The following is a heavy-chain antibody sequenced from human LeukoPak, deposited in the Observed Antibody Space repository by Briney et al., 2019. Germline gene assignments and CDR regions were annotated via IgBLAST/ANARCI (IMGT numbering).Heavy chain of an antibody. Sequence: GGTLRLSCAASGFTFSSYGMSWVRQAPGKGLEWVSAISGSGGSTYYADSVKGRFTISRDNSKNTLYLQMNSLRAEDTAVYYCARRRDSGSLQHFDYWGQGTLVTVSS. CDR1: GFTFSSYG. D-gene: IGHD1-26*01. J-gene: IGHJ4*02. V-gene: IGHV3-23*01. CDR2: ISGSGGST. CDR3: ARRRDSGSLQHFDY.